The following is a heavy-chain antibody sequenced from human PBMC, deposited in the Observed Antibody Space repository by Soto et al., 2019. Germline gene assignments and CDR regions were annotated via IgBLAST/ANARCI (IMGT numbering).Heavy chain of an antibody. CDR3: ARPYPEWELPQHYYGMDV. D-gene: IGHD1-26*01. CDR2: ISYDGSNK. V-gene: IGHV3-30-3*01. J-gene: IGHJ6*02. Sequence: PGGSLRLSCAASGFTFSSYAMHWVRQAPGKGLEWVAVISYDGSNKYYADSVKGRFTISRDNSKNTLYLQMNSLRAEDTAVYYCARPYPEWELPQHYYGMDVWGQGTTVTVSS. CDR1: GFTFSSYA.